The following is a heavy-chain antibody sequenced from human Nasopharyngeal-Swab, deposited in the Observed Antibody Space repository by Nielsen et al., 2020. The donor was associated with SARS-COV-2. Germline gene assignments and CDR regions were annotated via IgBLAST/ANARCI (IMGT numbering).Heavy chain of an antibody. J-gene: IGHJ4*02. CDR3: ARCSGGSRRFDY. V-gene: IGHV1-8*01. Sequence: ASVKVSCKASGYTFTSYDINWVRQATGQGLEWMGWMNPNSGNTGYAQKFQGRVTMTRNNSISTAYMELSSLRSEDTAVYYCARCSGGSRRFDYWGQGTLVTVSS. CDR2: MNPNSGNT. D-gene: IGHD2-15*01. CDR1: GYTFTSYD.